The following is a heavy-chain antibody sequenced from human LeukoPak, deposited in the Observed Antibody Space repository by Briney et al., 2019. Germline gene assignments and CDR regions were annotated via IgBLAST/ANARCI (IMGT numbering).Heavy chain of an antibody. D-gene: IGHD3/OR15-3a*01. Sequence: ASVKVSRKLSGHTLTEFSMHWVRQAPGKGLEWMGGFDPEDGKTIYAQKFQGRVTMTEDTSTDTAYMELSSLRSEDTAVYYCATAGDAIDSVMIWDFWGQGTLVTVSS. J-gene: IGHJ4*02. CDR3: ATAGDAIDSVMIWDF. V-gene: IGHV1-24*01. CDR1: GHTLTEFS. CDR2: FDPEDGKT.